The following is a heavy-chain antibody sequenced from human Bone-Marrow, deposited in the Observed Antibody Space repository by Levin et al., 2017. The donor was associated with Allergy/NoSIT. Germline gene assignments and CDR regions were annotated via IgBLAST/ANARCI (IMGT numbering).Heavy chain of an antibody. V-gene: IGHV4-59*08. CDR2: IYHNGNT. CDR3: AATDYSSGWVDY. J-gene: IGHJ4*02. Sequence: ASETLSLTCTVSGGSITNFYWNWIRQPPGKGLEWIGDIYHNGNTHYNPSLKSRVTISIDTSKNQVSLRLDSVTAADAAIFYCAATDYSSGWVDYWGQGTLVSVSS. D-gene: IGHD6-19*01. CDR1: GGSITNFY.